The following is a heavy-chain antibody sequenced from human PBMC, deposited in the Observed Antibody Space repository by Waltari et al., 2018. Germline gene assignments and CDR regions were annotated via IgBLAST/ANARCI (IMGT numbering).Heavy chain of an antibody. D-gene: IGHD2-21*02. V-gene: IGHV1-2*02. CDR3: AREYCGGDCRLFDY. Sequence: LVQSGAEVMKPGASVQVSCKASRDAVTEHYIHWVRQAPGQGLGGMGWVNPNGGGTNYAQRVAGRITVTWDTSISTAYMEFSRLTSGDTAVYFCAREYCGGDCRLFDYWGQGTLVTVSS. CDR1: RDAVTEHY. J-gene: IGHJ4*02. CDR2: VNPNGGGT.